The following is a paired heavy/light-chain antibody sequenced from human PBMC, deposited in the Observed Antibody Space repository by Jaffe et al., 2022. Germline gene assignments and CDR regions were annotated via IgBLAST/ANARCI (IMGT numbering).Heavy chain of an antibody. V-gene: IGHV1-69*02. CDR2: IIPILGIA. D-gene: IGHD6-13*01. J-gene: IGHJ6*03. Sequence: QVQLVQSGAEVKKPGSSVKVSCKASGGTFSSYTISWVRQAPGQGLEWMGRIIPILGIANYAQKFQGRVTITADKSTSTAYMELSSLRSEDTAVYYCARGNSSSWYGLTRTYYYYYYMDVWGKGTTVTVSS. CDR1: GGTFSSYT. CDR3: ARGNSSSWYGLTRTYYYYYYMDV.
Light chain of an antibody. V-gene: IGLV1-51*02. CDR3: GTWDSSLSAYNYV. J-gene: IGLJ1*01. CDR1: SSNIGNNY. Sequence: QSVLTQPPSVSAAPGQKVTISCSGSSSNIGNNYVSWYQQLPGTAPKLLIYENNKRPSGIPDRFSGSKSGTSATLGITGLQTGDEADYYCGTWDSSLSAYNYVFGTGTKVTVL. CDR2: ENN.